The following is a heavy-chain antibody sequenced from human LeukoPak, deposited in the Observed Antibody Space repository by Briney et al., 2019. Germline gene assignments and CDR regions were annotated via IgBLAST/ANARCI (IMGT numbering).Heavy chain of an antibody. V-gene: IGHV4-59*01. Sequence: PSETLSLTCTVSGASISNYYWTWIRQPPGKGLEWIGYIYYSGSTNYRPSLKSRVTISVDTSKNQVSLRLRSVTAADTAVYYCASQVRGLMTTDYFDYWGQGTLVTVSS. CDR2: IYYSGST. CDR3: ASQVRGLMTTDYFDY. D-gene: IGHD4-17*01. J-gene: IGHJ4*02. CDR1: GASISNYY.